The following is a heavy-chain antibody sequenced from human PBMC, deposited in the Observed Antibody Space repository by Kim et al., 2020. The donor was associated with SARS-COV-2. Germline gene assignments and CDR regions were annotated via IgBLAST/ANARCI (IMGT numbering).Heavy chain of an antibody. D-gene: IGHD3-10*01. CDR2: ISSSVINT. CDR3: VKAPAGLGRSFYNSFYGIDV. J-gene: IGHJ6*02. V-gene: IGHV3-64D*06. CDR1: GFTLSSYA. Sequence: GGSLRLSCSASGFTLSSYAMHWVRPAPGKGLEYVSAISSSVINTYYADSVKGRFTISRDNSKNTLDLQMSSLRTEDTAVYCCVKAPAGLGRSFYNSFYGIDVGGQESTVTVSS.